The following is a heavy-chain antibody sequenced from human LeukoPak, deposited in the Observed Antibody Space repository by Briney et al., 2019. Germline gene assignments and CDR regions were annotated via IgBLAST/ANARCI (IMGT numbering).Heavy chain of an antibody. J-gene: IGHJ5*02. V-gene: IGHV4-61*02. CDR1: GGSISSGSYY. Sequence: PSQTLSLTCTVSGGSISSGSYYWSWIRQPAGKVLEWIGRIYTSGSTNYNPSLKSRVTISVDTSKNQFSLKLSSVTAADTAVYYCAREPYSISWYGYHWFDPWGQGTLVTVSS. CDR3: AREPYSISWYGYHWFDP. CDR2: IYTSGST. D-gene: IGHD6-13*01.